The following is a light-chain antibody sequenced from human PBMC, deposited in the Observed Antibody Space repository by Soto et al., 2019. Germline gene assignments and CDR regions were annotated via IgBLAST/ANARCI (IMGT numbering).Light chain of an antibody. CDR3: CSYTTSTTYV. J-gene: IGLJ1*01. CDR1: SSDVGGYNY. CDR2: EVS. V-gene: IGLV2-14*01. Sequence: QSVLTQHASVSGSPGQSITISCTGTSSDVGGYNYVSWYQQHPGKAPKLMIYEVSNRPSGVSNRFSGSKSGNTASLTISGLQAEDEADYYCCSYTTSTTYVFGTGTKVTVL.